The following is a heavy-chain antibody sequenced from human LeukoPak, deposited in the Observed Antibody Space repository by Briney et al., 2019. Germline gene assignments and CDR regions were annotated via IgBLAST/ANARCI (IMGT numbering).Heavy chain of an antibody. CDR1: GYTFTRYD. Sequence: ASVKVSCKASGYTFTRYDINWVRQATGQGLEWMGWMNPNSGTTGYAQKFQGRVTVTRNTLMSTAYMELSSLRSEDTAVYYCARGPTGYGDYYFDYWGQGTLVTVSS. CDR2: MNPNSGTT. CDR3: ARGPTGYGDYYFDY. D-gene: IGHD4-17*01. J-gene: IGHJ4*02. V-gene: IGHV1-8*01.